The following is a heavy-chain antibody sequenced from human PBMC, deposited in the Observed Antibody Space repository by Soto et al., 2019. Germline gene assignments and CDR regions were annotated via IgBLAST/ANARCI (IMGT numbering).Heavy chain of an antibody. CDR1: GFTFSSYA. Sequence: GSLRLSCAASGFTFSSYAMGWVRQGPGKGLEWVAVVSIGGSTHYADSVRGRFTISRDNSKNTLSLQMNSLTAEDTAVYFCAKRRGAGGHFDYWGQGALVTVSS. CDR2: VSIGGST. CDR3: AKRRGAGGHFDY. V-gene: IGHV3-23*01. D-gene: IGHD2-15*01. J-gene: IGHJ4*02.